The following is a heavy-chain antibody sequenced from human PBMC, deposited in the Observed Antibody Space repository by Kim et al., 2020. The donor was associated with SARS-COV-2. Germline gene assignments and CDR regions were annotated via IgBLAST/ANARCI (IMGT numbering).Heavy chain of an antibody. Sequence: GGSLRLSCAASGFTFSSYSMNWVRQAPGKGLEWVSYISSRSSTIYYADSVKGRFTISRDNAKNSLYLQMNSLRDEDTAVYYCASLWFGELFPQDYWGQGTLVTVSS. CDR3: ASLWFGELFPQDY. V-gene: IGHV3-48*02. CDR2: ISSRSSTI. D-gene: IGHD3-10*01. CDR1: GFTFSSYS. J-gene: IGHJ4*02.